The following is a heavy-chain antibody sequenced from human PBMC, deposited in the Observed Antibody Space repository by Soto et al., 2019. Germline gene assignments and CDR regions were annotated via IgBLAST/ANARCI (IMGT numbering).Heavy chain of an antibody. J-gene: IGHJ2*01. CDR1: GGSIRTYY. CDR2: IYYTGSA. CDR3: ASTGGRHGDYVGYFDL. V-gene: IGHV4-59*01. Sequence: QVQLQESGPGLVKPSETLSLTCTVSGGSIRTYYWSWIRQPPGKGLEWIGYIYYTGSANYNPSLKSRVTISIDTSKKQFSLKLSSVTAADTALYYCASTGGRHGDYVGYFDLWGRGSLVTVSS. D-gene: IGHD4-17*01.